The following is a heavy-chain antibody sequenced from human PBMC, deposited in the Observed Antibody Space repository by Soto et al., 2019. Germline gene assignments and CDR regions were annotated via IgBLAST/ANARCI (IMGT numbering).Heavy chain of an antibody. CDR1: GFTFSSYA. D-gene: IGHD3-10*01. CDR3: AKGSQYFYYYAMDV. CDR2: LTGSGDTT. Sequence: PGGSLRLSCAASGFTFSSYAMSWVRQAPGKGLEWVSALTGSGDTTYYAESVKGRFSISRDNAKSTLYLQMSSLRGEDTAVYYCAKGSQYFYYYAMDVWGQGTTVTVSS. V-gene: IGHV3-23*01. J-gene: IGHJ6*02.